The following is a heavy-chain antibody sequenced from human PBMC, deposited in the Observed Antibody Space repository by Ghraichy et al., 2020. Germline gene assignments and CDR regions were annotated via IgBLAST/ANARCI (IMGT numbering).Heavy chain of an antibody. V-gene: IGHV1-69*10. Sequence: SVKVSCNISGGKLNSFGFTWVRQAPGQGLEWMGGIIPIFGITNYAGKTFYAQKFQGRITLTADKDTSTVYMQLRSVDSEDTAVYYCARGDLRGPTIPSSAYWGQGTAVTVSS. D-gene: IGHD1-26*01. CDR3: ARGDLRGPTIPSSAY. CDR2: IIPIFGIT. J-gene: IGHJ4*02. CDR1: GGKLNSFG.